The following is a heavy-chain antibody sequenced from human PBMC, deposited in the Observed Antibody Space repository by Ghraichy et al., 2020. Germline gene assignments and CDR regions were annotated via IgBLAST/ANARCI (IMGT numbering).Heavy chain of an antibody. D-gene: IGHD3-22*01. CDR2: IIPIFGTA. Sequence: VSCKASGGTFSSYAISWVRQAPGQGLEWMGGIIPIFGTANYAQKFQGRVTITADESTSTAYMELSSLRSEDTAVYYCARDGYYDSSGYYYYYGMDVWGQGTTVTVSS. V-gene: IGHV1-69*01. CDR1: GGTFSSYA. J-gene: IGHJ6*02. CDR3: ARDGYYDSSGYYYYYGMDV.